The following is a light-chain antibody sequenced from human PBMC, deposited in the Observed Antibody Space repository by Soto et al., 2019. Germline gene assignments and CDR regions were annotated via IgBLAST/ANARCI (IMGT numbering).Light chain of an antibody. V-gene: IGKV3-15*01. CDR3: QQYNDRPRT. Sequence: EIVMTQSPASLSVSPGKRATLSCRASQSIRSDLAWYQQKPGQAPRLLIFGASTRATGIPARFSGSGSGTEFTLTISSLQSEDFAVYYCQQYNDRPRTFGQGTKVDIK. J-gene: IGKJ1*01. CDR2: GAS. CDR1: QSIRSD.